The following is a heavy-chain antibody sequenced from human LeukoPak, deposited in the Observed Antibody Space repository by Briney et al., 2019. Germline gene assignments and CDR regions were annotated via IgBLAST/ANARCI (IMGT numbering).Heavy chain of an antibody. J-gene: IGHJ4*02. V-gene: IGHV3-48*01. Sequence: GGSLRLSCAASGFTFSSYSMNWVRQAPGKGLEWVSYISSSSSTIYYADSVKGRFTISRDNAKNSLYLQMNSLRAEDTAVYYCARALVVRGYDYWGQGTLVTVPS. D-gene: IGHD3-22*01. CDR1: GFTFSSYS. CDR2: ISSSSSTI. CDR3: ARALVVRGYDY.